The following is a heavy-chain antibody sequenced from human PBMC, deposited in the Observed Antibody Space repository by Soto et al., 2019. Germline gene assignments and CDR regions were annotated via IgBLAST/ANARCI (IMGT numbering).Heavy chain of an antibody. Sequence: PGGSLRLSCAASGFTFSSYGMHWVRQAPGKGLEWVAVIWYDGSNKYYADSVKGRFTISRDNSKNTLYLQMNSLRAEDTAVYYCARAPGGVVPALGWFDPWGQGTLVTVSS. J-gene: IGHJ5*02. D-gene: IGHD2-2*01. CDR3: ARAPGGVVPALGWFDP. CDR1: GFTFSSYG. CDR2: IWYDGSNK. V-gene: IGHV3-33*01.